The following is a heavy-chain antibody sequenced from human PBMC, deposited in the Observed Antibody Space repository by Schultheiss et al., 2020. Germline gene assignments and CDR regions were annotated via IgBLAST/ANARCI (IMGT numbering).Heavy chain of an antibody. Sequence: GGSLRLSCAASGFTFSDYYMSWIRQAPGKGLEWVSSIRGSGGSIHYADSVKGRFTISRDNSKNTLYLQMNSLRAEDTAVYYCAKDLGLGIAVAGTPFDYWGQGTLVTVSS. V-gene: IGHV3-23*01. CDR2: IRGSGGSI. CDR1: GFTFSDYY. D-gene: IGHD6-19*01. CDR3: AKDLGLGIAVAGTPFDY. J-gene: IGHJ4*02.